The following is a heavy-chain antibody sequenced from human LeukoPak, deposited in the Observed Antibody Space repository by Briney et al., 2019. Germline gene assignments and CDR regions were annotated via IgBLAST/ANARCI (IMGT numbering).Heavy chain of an antibody. Sequence: GGSLRLSCSASGFTFSNSAVYWVRQTPGKGLEWVSSISGPGVHTYYADSVKGRFIISRDNSKNTLYLQMNSLRAEDTAVYYCAKEVVPTAKAFDPWGQGTLVTVSS. J-gene: IGHJ5*02. CDR2: ISGPGVHT. CDR3: AKEVVPTAKAFDP. CDR1: GFTFSNSA. V-gene: IGHV3-23*01. D-gene: IGHD2-2*01.